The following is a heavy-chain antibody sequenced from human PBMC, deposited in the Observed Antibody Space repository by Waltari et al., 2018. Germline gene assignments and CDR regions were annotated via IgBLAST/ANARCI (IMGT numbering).Heavy chain of an antibody. J-gene: IGHJ3*02. CDR1: GSSISSGYY. V-gene: IGHV4-38-2*02. Sequence: QVQLQESGPGLVKPSETLSLTCTVSGSSISSGYYWGWIRQPPGKGLEWIGSIYHSGSTYYNQSLKSRVTISVDTSKNQFSLKLSSVTAADTAVYYCARKGGAFSSAFDIWGQGTMVTVSS. CDR2: IYHSGST. CDR3: ARKGGAFSSAFDI. D-gene: IGHD1-26*01.